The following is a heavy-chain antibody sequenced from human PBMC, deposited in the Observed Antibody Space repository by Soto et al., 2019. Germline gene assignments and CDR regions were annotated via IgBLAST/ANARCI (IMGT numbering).Heavy chain of an antibody. Sequence: QVQLVQSGAEVKRPGDSVKVSCQGSGYTFGHFYITWVRQAPGQGLEWMGAISPHNRNTNYAEKFRGRVTMTTDTSTTTAYMELRSLRSDDTAVYYCARDEGGYDILTGYYKAHHFDQWGQGALVTVSS. V-gene: IGHV1-18*01. CDR1: GYTFGHFY. D-gene: IGHD3-9*01. CDR3: ARDEGGYDILTGYYKAHHFDQ. CDR2: ISPHNRNT. J-gene: IGHJ4*02.